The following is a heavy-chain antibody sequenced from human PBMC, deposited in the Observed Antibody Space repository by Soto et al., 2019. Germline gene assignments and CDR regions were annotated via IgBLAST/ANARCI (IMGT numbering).Heavy chain of an antibody. V-gene: IGHV1-2*02. J-gene: IGHJ4*02. CDR1: GYTFTGYY. D-gene: IGHD3-3*01. Sequence: ASVKVSCKASGYTFTGYYMHWVRQAPGQGLEWMGWINPNSGGTNYAQKFQGRVTMTRDTSISTAYMELSRLRSDDTAVYYCARGGDYDFWSGDYGYFAYWGQGTLVTVSS. CDR2: INPNSGGT. CDR3: ARGGDYDFWSGDYGYFAY.